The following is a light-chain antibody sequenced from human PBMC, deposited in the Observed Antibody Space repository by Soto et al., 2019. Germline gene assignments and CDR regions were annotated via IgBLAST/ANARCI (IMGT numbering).Light chain of an antibody. Sequence: ETVLTQSPGRLSFSPCEIATLSCSAGQSVSDYLAWYQQKPGQPPRLLFFDASNRVTGVPARFSAGGSGTDFTLIISNLEPEDFAVYYCQQRVNWPPTFGGGTKVDIK. J-gene: IGKJ4*01. V-gene: IGKV3-11*01. CDR3: QQRVNWPPT. CDR1: QSVSDY. CDR2: DAS.